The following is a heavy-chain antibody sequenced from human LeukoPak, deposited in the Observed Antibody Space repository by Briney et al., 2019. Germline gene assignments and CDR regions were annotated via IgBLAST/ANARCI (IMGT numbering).Heavy chain of an antibody. CDR1: GGTFSSYA. V-gene: IGHV1-69*13. D-gene: IGHD3-9*01. CDR2: IIPIFGTA. J-gene: IGHJ4*02. Sequence: SVKVSCKTSGGTFSSYAISWVRQAPGQGLEWMGAIIPIFGTANSAQKFQGRVTITADESTSTAYMELSSLRSEDTAVHYCASKAGSTGYYIFDYSGQGTLVPVSS. CDR3: ASKAGSTGYYIFDY.